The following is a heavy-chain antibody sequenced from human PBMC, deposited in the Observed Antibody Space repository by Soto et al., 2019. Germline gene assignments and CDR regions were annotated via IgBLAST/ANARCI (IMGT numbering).Heavy chain of an antibody. CDR2: IHHSGNT. Sequence: KPSETLSLTCVVSGYSISRGYYWVWIRQPPGKGLEWIGSIHHSGNTYYTPSLKSRVTISVDTSKNHFSLKLRSVTAADTAVYSCSIRVTPTGFDYWGQGTLVTVSS. J-gene: IGHJ4*02. V-gene: IGHV4-38-2*01. CDR1: GYSISRGYY. CDR3: SIRVTPTGFDY. D-gene: IGHD2-21*02.